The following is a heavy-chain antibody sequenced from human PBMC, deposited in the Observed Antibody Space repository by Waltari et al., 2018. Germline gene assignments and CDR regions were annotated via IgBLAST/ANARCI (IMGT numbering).Heavy chain of an antibody. CDR1: GGSVSSGIYY. CDR3: AVGLDY. CDR2: SDCGAST. D-gene: IGHD1-26*01. Sequence: QVQLQESGPGLVKPSGTLSLPCTVSGGSVSSGIYYWSWIRQRPGKGLEWIRYSDCGASTNYTPSRKSRVTRAADTSTDQFSLTLRCVAAAATAVYECAVGLDYWVQGALGTVSS. J-gene: IGHJ4*02. V-gene: IGHV4-61*01.